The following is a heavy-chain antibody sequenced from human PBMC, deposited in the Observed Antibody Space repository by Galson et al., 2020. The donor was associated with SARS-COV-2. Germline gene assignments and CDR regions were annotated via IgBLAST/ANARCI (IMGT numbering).Heavy chain of an antibody. Sequence: GGSLSLSCAASGFTFGDFALSWFRQAPGKGLEWVGFIRSKAYGGTAQYAASVRGRFTISRDDSNNIAFLQMNSLKTEDTAVYYCTRLVVILGASSLDYWGQGTLVTVSS. J-gene: IGHJ4*02. V-gene: IGHV3-49*03. CDR2: IRSKAYGGTA. CDR3: TRLVVILGASSLDY. CDR1: GFTFGDFA. D-gene: IGHD1-26*01.